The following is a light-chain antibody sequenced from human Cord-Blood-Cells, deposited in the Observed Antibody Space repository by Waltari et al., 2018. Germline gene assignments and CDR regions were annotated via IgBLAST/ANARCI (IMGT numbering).Light chain of an antibody. J-gene: IGLJ1*01. CDR2: DVS. Sequence: QSALTQPASVSGSPGQSITISCTGTSSDVGSYNLVFSYQQPPGKAPKLMIYDVSKRPSGVSSRFSGSKSGNTASLTISGLQAEDEADYYCCSYAGSYVFGTGTKVTVL. CDR1: SSDVGSYNL. V-gene: IGLV2-23*02. CDR3: CSYAGSYV.